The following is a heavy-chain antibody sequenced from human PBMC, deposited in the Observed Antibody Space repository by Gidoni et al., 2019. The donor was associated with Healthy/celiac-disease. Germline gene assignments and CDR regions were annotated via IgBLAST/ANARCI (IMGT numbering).Heavy chain of an antibody. V-gene: IGHV4-34*01. CDR2: INHSGST. CDR3: ARRRYIVVVVAATPHFDY. Sequence: QVQLQQWGAGLLKPSATLSLTCAVYGGSFSGYYWSWIRQPPGKGLEWIGEINHSGSTNYNPSLKSRVTISVDTSKNQFSLKLSSVTAADTAVYYCARRRYIVVVVAATPHFDYWGQGTLVTVSS. CDR1: GGSFSGYY. J-gene: IGHJ4*02. D-gene: IGHD2-15*01.